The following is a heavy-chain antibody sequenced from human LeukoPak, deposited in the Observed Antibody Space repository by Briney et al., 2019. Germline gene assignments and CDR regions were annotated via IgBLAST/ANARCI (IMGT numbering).Heavy chain of an antibody. D-gene: IGHD6-13*01. J-gene: IGHJ4*02. CDR1: GYSFTNYW. CDR3: ARHSVIAADGTHYFDY. CDR2: IYPGDSDS. Sequence: GESLKISXKGSGYSFTNYWIGWVLQMPGRGLEWMGIIYPGDSDSRNSPSFQAQVSISADKSINTAYLQWSSLKASDTAMYYCARHSVIAADGTHYFDYWGQGTLVTVSS. V-gene: IGHV5-51*01.